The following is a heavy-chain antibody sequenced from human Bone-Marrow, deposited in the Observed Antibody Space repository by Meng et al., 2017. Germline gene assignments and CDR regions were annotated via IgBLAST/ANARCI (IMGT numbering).Heavy chain of an antibody. Sequence: QVQLVESGGGVVQPGRSLRLSCAASGFTFSSYAMHWVRQAPGKGLEWVAVISYDGSNKYYADSVKGRFTISRDNTKNSLYLQMNSLRGEDTAVYYCARGRNGVDYWGQGTLVTVSS. J-gene: IGHJ4*02. D-gene: IGHD5-24*01. CDR1: GFTFSSYA. CDR2: ISYDGSNK. V-gene: IGHV3-30*07. CDR3: ARGRNGVDY.